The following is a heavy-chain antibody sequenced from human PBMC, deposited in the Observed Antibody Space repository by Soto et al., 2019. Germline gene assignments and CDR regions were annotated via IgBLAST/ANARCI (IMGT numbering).Heavy chain of an antibody. D-gene: IGHD4-17*01. J-gene: IGHJ4*02. V-gene: IGHV1-69*13. CDR1: GGAFGRYS. CDR2: VIPVFNTS. CDR3: ERGDEMKAVTIFEY. Sequence: SVKVSCKTSGGAFGRYSVSWVRQAPGQGLEWIGGVIPVFNTSNYSLKFQGRVAIFADVSTSTVFMELRSLRSEDTALYYCERGDEMKAVTIFEYWGQGTLVTVSS.